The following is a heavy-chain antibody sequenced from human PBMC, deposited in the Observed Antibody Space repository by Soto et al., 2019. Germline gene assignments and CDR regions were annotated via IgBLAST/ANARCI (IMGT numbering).Heavy chain of an antibody. CDR1: GGTFSSYC. Sequence: SVKVACKASGGTFSSYCVSWVRRAPGEGLEWMGGIIPIFGIANYAQKFQGRGTITADESTSTAYMELSSLSSEDTALYYCAETKAGGVFVTALPQWREAFDIRG. CDR2: IIPIFGIA. J-gene: IGHJ3*02. D-gene: IGHD2-21*02. V-gene: IGHV1-69*13. CDR3: AETKAGGVFVTALPQWREAFDI.